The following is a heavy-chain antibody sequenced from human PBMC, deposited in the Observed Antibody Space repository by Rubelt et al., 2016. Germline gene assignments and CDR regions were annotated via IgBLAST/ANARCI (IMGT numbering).Heavy chain of an antibody. D-gene: IGHD6-6*01. V-gene: IGHV4-59*01. CDR1: GGSISSYY. CDR3: ARVLGAARPVWYFDL. CDR2: IYYSGST. Sequence: QVQLQESGPGLVKPSETLSLTCTVSGGSISSYYWSWIRQPPGKGLEWIGYIYYSGSTNYNPSLKSRVTLSVDPSKNQVSRKLSSVTAADTAVYYVARVLGAARPVWYFDLWGRGTLVTVSS. J-gene: IGHJ2*01.